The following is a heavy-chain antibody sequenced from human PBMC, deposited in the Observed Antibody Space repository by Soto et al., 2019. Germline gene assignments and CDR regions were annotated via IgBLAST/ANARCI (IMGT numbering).Heavy chain of an antibody. D-gene: IGHD7-27*01. Sequence: GGSLRLSCAASGFTFSSYGMHWVRQAPGKGLEWVAVIWYDGSNKYYADSVKGRFTISRDNAKNSLFLQMNNLTVEDTAVYYCAKENWAQPASWGQGTLVPVSS. CDR1: GFTFSSYG. J-gene: IGHJ5*02. V-gene: IGHV3-33*03. CDR2: IWYDGSNK. CDR3: AKENWAQPAS.